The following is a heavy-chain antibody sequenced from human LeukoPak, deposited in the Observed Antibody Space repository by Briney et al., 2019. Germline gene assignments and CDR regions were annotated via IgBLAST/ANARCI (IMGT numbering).Heavy chain of an antibody. CDR3: AKALLITMIVVVTPSDY. J-gene: IGHJ4*02. D-gene: IGHD3-22*01. Sequence: GGSLRLSCAASVFTFSSYAMSWVRQAPGKGLEWVSAISGSGGSTYYADSVKGRFTISRDNSKNTLYLQMNSLRAEDTAVYYCAKALLITMIVVVTPSDYWGQGTLVTVSS. V-gene: IGHV3-23*01. CDR1: VFTFSSYA. CDR2: ISGSGGST.